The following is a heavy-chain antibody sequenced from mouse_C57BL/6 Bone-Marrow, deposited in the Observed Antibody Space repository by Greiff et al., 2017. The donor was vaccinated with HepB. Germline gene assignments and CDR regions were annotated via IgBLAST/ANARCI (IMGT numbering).Heavy chain of an antibody. D-gene: IGHD2-2*01. CDR3: AKGYGYYFDY. CDR2: ISGGGGNT. V-gene: IGHV5-9*01. Sequence: DVMLVESGGGLVQPGGSLKLSCAASGFTFSSYTMSWVRQTPEKRLEWVATISGGGGNTYYPASVRGRFTISRDNAKNTLYLQMSSLRSEDTALYYCAKGYGYYFDYWGQGTTLTVSS. J-gene: IGHJ2*01. CDR1: GFTFSSYT.